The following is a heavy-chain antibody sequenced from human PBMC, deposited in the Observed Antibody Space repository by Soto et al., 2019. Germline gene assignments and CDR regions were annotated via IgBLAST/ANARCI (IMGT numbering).Heavy chain of an antibody. CDR3: ARRAWYPQGYYYGMDV. V-gene: IGHV1-18*01. J-gene: IGHJ6*02. CDR2: ISAYNGNT. D-gene: IGHD1-20*01. Sequence: QVQLVQSGAEVKKPGASVKVSYKAAGYTFTSYGISWVRQAPGQGLEWMVWISAYNGNTNYAQKLQGRVTMTTDTSTSTAYMELRSLRSDDTAVYYCARRAWYPQGYYYGMDVWGQGTTVTVSS. CDR1: GYTFTSYG.